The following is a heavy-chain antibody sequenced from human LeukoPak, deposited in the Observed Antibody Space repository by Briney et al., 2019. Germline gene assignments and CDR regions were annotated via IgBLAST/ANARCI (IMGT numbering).Heavy chain of an antibody. CDR1: GGTFSSYA. J-gene: IGHJ4*02. V-gene: IGHV1-69*01. Sequence: ASVKVSCTASGGTFSSYAISWVRQAPGQGLEWMGGIIPIFGTANYAQKFQGRVTITADESTSTAYMELSSLRSEDTAVYYCARDLEDYGGNSGWGQGTLVTVSS. D-gene: IGHD4-23*01. CDR3: ARDLEDYGGNSG. CDR2: IIPIFGTA.